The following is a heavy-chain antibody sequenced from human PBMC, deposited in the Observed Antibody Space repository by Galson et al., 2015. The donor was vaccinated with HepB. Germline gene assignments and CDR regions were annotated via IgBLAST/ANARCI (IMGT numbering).Heavy chain of an antibody. Sequence: SVKVSCKASGGTFSSYAISWVRQAPGQGLEWMGGIIPIFGTANYAQKFQGRVTITADESTSTAYMELSSLRSEDTAVYYCARDVVVVPAAMVRNAFDIWGQGTMVTVSS. D-gene: IGHD2-2*01. V-gene: IGHV1-69*13. J-gene: IGHJ3*02. CDR2: IIPIFGTA. CDR1: GGTFSSYA. CDR3: ARDVVVVPAAMVRNAFDI.